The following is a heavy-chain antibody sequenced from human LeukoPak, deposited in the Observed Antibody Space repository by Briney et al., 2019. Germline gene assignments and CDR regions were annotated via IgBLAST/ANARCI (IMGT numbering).Heavy chain of an antibody. CDR2: IRSKANNYAT. CDR1: GFTFSGSA. D-gene: IGHD4-17*01. J-gene: IGHJ4*02. Sequence: PGGSLRLSCAASGFTFSGSAMHWVRQASGKGLEWVGRIRSKANNYATAYAASVKGRFTISRDDSKNTAYLQMNSLKTEDTAVYYCTIYGDYPFDYWGQGTLVTVSS. V-gene: IGHV3-73*01. CDR3: TIYGDYPFDY.